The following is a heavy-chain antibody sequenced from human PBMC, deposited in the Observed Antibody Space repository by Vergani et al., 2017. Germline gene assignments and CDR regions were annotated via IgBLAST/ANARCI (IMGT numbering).Heavy chain of an antibody. Sequence: EVQLVESGGGLVQPGGSLRLSCAASGFTFSSYWMSWVRQAPGKGLEWVANIKQDGSEKYYVDSVKGRFTISRDNSKNTLYLQMNSLRAEDTAVYYCARDLRGLVIDFDYWGQGTLVTVSS. CDR3: ARDLRGLVIDFDY. J-gene: IGHJ4*02. D-gene: IGHD1-26*01. CDR2: IKQDGSEK. CDR1: GFTFSSYW. V-gene: IGHV3-7*01.